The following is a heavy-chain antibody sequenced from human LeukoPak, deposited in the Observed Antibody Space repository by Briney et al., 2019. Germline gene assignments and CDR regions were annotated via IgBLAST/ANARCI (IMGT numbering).Heavy chain of an antibody. CDR3: ARYCGGDCYRAAFDY. CDR1: GGSISSYY. J-gene: IGHJ4*02. V-gene: IGHV4-59*01. Sequence: SETLSLTCTVSGGSISSYYWSWIRQPPGKGLEWIGYIYYSGSTNYNPSLKSRVTISVDTSKNQFSLKLSSVTAADTAVYYCARYCGGDCYRAAFDYWGQGTLVTVSS. D-gene: IGHD2-21*02. CDR2: IYYSGST.